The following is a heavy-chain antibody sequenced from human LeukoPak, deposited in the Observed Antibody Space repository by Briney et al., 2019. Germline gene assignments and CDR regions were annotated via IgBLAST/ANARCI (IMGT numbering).Heavy chain of an antibody. D-gene: IGHD5-24*01. Sequence: PGGSLRLSCAASGFTFSSYSMNWVRQAPGKGLEWVSYISSSGSTIYYADSVKGRFTISRDNAKNSLYLQMNSLRAEDTAVYYCARVGDGYEIDYWGQGTLVTVSS. V-gene: IGHV3-48*04. CDR1: GFTFSSYS. J-gene: IGHJ4*02. CDR2: ISSSGSTI. CDR3: ARVGDGYEIDY.